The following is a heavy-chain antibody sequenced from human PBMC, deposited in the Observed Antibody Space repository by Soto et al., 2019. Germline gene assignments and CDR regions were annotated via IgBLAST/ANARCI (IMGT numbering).Heavy chain of an antibody. CDR2: ISTNGGST. V-gene: IGHV3-64D*06. Sequence: PGGSLRLSCSASGFTFSIYAMHWVRQAPGKGLEYVSSISTNGGSTDYADSVKGRFTISRDNSKNTVYLQMSSLRVEDTAVYYCVKGEYYYDSSGYYLFAYWGQGTLVTVSS. CDR3: VKGEYYYDSSGYYLFAY. J-gene: IGHJ4*02. D-gene: IGHD3-22*01. CDR1: GFTFSIYA.